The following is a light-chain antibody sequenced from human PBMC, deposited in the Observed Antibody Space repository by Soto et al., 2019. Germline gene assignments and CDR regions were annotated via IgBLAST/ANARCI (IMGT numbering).Light chain of an antibody. CDR2: AAS. V-gene: IGKV1-39*01. CDR3: QQSYSTPYT. J-gene: IGKJ2*01. CDR1: QSIGSN. Sequence: DIQMTQSPSSLSASVGDRVTITCRASQSIGSNLNWYQQKPGKAPKLLIYAASSLQSGVPSRFSGSGSGTDFTLTISSLHPEDFATYYCQQSYSTPYTFGQGTKLEIK.